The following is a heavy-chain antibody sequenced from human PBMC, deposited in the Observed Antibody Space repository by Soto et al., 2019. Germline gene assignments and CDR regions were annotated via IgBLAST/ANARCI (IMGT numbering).Heavy chain of an antibody. V-gene: IGHV4-59*01. CDR3: ARATAMGRYYYYGMDV. D-gene: IGHD5-18*01. CDR2: IYYSGST. J-gene: IGHJ6*02. CDR1: GGSISSYY. Sequence: SETLSLTCTVSGGSISSYYWSWIRQPPGKGLEWIGYIYYSGSTNYNPSLKGRVTISVDTSKNQFSLKLSSVTAADTAVYYCARATAMGRYYYYGMDVWGQGTMVTVSS.